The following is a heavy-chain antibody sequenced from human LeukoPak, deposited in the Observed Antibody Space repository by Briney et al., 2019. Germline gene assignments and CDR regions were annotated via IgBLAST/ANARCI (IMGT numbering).Heavy chain of an antibody. J-gene: IGHJ4*02. CDR2: INPSGGST. CDR1: GYTFTSYY. CDR3: ARDYYSDYVFDY. D-gene: IGHD4-11*01. V-gene: IGHV1-46*01. Sequence: ASVKVSCKASGYTFTSYYMHWVRQAPGQGLEWMGIINPSGGSTSYAQKFQGRVTMTTDTSTSTAYMELRSLRSDDTAVYYCARDYYSDYVFDYWGQGTLVTVSS.